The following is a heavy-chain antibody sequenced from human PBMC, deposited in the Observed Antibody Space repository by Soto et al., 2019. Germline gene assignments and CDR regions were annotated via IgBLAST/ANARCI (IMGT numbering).Heavy chain of an antibody. CDR2: ISAYNGNT. CDR3: ARDPSSSGWYGANWFDP. D-gene: IGHD6-13*01. J-gene: IGHJ5*02. CDR1: GYTFTSYG. Sequence: ASVKVSCKASGYTFTSYGIIWVRQAPGQGLEWMGWISAYNGNTNYAQKLQGRVTMTTDTSTSTAYMELRSLRSDDTAVYYCARDPSSSGWYGANWFDPWGQGTLVTVSS. V-gene: IGHV1-18*01.